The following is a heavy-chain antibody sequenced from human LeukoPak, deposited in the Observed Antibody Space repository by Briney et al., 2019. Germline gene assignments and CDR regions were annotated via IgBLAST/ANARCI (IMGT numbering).Heavy chain of an antibody. D-gene: IGHD3-10*01. CDR1: GGSISSGSYY. CDR2: IYTSGST. Sequence: SETLSLTCTVSGGSISSGSYYWSWIRQPAGKGLEWIGRIYTSGSTNYNPSLKSRVTISVDTSKNQFSLKLSSVTAADTAVYYCVGESHYYYYYMDVWGKGTTVTISS. J-gene: IGHJ6*03. CDR3: VGESHYYYYYMDV. V-gene: IGHV4-61*02.